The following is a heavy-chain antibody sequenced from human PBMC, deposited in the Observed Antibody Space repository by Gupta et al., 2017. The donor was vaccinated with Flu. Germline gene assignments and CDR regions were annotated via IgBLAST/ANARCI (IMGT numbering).Heavy chain of an antibody. CDR1: GFSFSNYA. J-gene: IGHJ3*02. CDR2: ISGGGSNT. V-gene: IGHV3-23*01. Sequence: EVQLLESGGGLAQPGGSLRLSCAASGFSFSNYAVRWVRQAPGRGLEWVSTISGGGSNTYYADSVKGRFTISGDSSKKTMYRQMNSLRAEDTAVYYCSKGANGAFEIWGQGTMVTVSS. CDR3: SKGANGAFEI.